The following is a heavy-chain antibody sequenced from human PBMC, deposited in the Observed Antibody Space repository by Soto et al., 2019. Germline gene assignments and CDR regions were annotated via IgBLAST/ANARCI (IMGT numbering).Heavy chain of an antibody. Sequence: GGSQRLSSAASGFPFSSYSMSWVRQAPGRGLEWVSAISGSGGSTYYADSVKGRFTISRDNSKNTLYLQMNSLRAEDTAVYYCASEILTGSSYYYYYYGMDVWGQGTTVTVSS. CDR3: ASEILTGSSYYYYYYGMDV. CDR1: GFPFSSYS. D-gene: IGHD3-9*01. CDR2: ISGSGGST. V-gene: IGHV3-23*01. J-gene: IGHJ6*02.